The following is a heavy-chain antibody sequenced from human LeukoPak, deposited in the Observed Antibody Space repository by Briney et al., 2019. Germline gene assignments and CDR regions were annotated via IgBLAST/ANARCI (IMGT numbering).Heavy chain of an antibody. CDR2: IWYDGSNK. D-gene: IGHD2-15*01. V-gene: IGHV3-33*01. J-gene: IGHJ6*02. CDR3: ARDRLLYGMDV. Sequence: GGSLRLSCAASGFTFSSYGMHWVRQAPGKGLEWVAVIWYDGSNKYYADSVKGRFTISRDNSKNTLYLQMNSLRAEDTAVYYCARDRLLYGMDVWGQGTTVTVSS. CDR1: GFTFSSYG.